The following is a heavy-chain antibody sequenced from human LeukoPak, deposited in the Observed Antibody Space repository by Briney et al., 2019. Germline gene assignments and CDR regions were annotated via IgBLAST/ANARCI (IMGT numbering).Heavy chain of an antibody. J-gene: IGHJ4*02. CDR2: INPNSGDS. CDR1: GYKFTGYY. Sequence: GASVKVSCKASGYKFTGYYMHWVRQAPGQGLEWMGWINPNSGDSHHAQKFQGRVTMTRDTSISTAYMELSRPGSDDTAVYYCARGYDYGDYVGDFDYWGQGTLVTVSS. CDR3: ARGYDYGDYVGDFDY. D-gene: IGHD4-17*01. V-gene: IGHV1-2*02.